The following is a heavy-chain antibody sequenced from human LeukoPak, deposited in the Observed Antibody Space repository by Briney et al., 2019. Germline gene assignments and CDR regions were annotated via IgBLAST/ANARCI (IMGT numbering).Heavy chain of an antibody. CDR3: ARDWYYYDSRGFYYALRY. J-gene: IGHJ4*02. D-gene: IGHD3-22*01. V-gene: IGHV1-69*13. CDR2: IIPIFGTA. Sequence: GASVKVSCKASGGTFSSYAISWVRQAPGQGLEWMGGIIPIFGTANYAQKFQGRVTISADESTSTAYMELSSLRSEDTAVYYCARDWYYYDSRGFYYALRYWGQGTLVTVSS. CDR1: GGTFSSYA.